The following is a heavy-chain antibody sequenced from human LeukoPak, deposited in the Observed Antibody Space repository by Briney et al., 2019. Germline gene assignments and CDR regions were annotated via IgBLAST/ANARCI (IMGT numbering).Heavy chain of an antibody. CDR3: GGYCSGGDCQGDFDY. D-gene: IGHD2-15*01. CDR1: GLTFSNFA. CDR2: ITYDGDDK. Sequence: GGSLRLSCAASGLTFSNFAMHWVRQAPGKGLEWVAVITYDGDDKFYAASVKGRFTISRDNSKNTLYLQMNSLRTEDTAVFYCGGYCSGGDCQGDFDYWGHGTLVTVSS. V-gene: IGHV3-30*04. J-gene: IGHJ4*01.